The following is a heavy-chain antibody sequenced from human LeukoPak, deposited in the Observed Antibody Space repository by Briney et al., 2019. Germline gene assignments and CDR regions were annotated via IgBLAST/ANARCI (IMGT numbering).Heavy chain of an antibody. D-gene: IGHD3-10*01. J-gene: IGHJ6*02. CDR1: GGSISSYY. CDR2: IYYSGST. Sequence: SETLSLTCTVSGGSISSYYWSWIRQPPGKGLEWIRYIYYSGSTNYNPSLKSRVTISVDTSKNQFSLKLSSVTAADTAVYYCAREAVAGGSGSNYHYYGVDVWGQGTTVTVSS. V-gene: IGHV4-59*01. CDR3: AREAVAGGSGSNYHYYGVDV.